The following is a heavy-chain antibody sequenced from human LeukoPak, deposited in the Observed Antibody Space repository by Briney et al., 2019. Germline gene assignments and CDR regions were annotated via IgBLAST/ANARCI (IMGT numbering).Heavy chain of an antibody. CDR3: ARGGLLQDYFDY. J-gene: IGHJ4*02. D-gene: IGHD5-24*01. Sequence: ASVKVSCKASGGTFSCYAISWVRQAPGQGLEWMGRIIPILGIASYAQKFQGRVTITADKSTSTAYMELSSLRSEDTAVYYCARGGLLQDYFDYWGQGTLVTVSS. CDR1: GGTFSCYA. V-gene: IGHV1-69*04. CDR2: IIPILGIA.